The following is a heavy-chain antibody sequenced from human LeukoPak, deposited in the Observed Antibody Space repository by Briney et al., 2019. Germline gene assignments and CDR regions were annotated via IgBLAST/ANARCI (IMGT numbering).Heavy chain of an antibody. V-gene: IGHV4-4*07. Sequence: KPSETLSLTCTVSGGSISGYYWNWVRQPAGKGLEWIGRIFASGGTNYNPSLKSRVTMSVDTSKNQFSLKLSSVTAADTAVYYCARGGYCSSDSCLNWGQGTLVTVSS. D-gene: IGHD2-15*01. J-gene: IGHJ4*02. CDR1: GGSISGYY. CDR3: ARGGYCSSDSCLN. CDR2: IFASGGT.